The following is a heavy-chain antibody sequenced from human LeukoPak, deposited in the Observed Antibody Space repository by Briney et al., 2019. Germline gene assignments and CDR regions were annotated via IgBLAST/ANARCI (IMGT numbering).Heavy chain of an antibody. J-gene: IGHJ4*02. CDR1: GGFTGHWIVY. Sequence: SAPMSLCCTFAGGFTGHWIVYWRRIREPPVKGMGWIGPIYYTGRTYYNASLNSRVTMPVDASKNQFSLRLSSVTAADTAVYYCVRLYYYDASRPPLWGQGTLVIVSS. V-gene: IGHV4-39*01. CDR2: IYYTGRT. CDR3: VRLYYYDASRPPL. D-gene: IGHD3-22*01.